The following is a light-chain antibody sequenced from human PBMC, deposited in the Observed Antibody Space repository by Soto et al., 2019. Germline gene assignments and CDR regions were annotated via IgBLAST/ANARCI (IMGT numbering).Light chain of an antibody. CDR1: QSIRRW. CDR3: QEYTTYSRT. V-gene: IGKV1-5*01. CDR2: DAS. Sequence: DIQMTQSPSTLSASVGDRVTITCRASQSIRRWLAWYQQKPGKVPTVLIYDASTLQSGVPSRFSGGGSGTEFTLTILSLQPDDFATYYCQEYTTYSRTFGQGTKVEVK. J-gene: IGKJ1*01.